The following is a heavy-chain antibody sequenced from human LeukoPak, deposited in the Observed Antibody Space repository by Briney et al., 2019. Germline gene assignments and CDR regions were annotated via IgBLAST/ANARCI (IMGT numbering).Heavy chain of an antibody. CDR1: GGTFSSYA. Sequence: ASVKVSCKASGGTFSSYAISWVRQAPGQGLEWMGRIIPILGIANYAQKFQGRATITADKSTSTAYMELSSLRSEDTAVYYCAREIYFYYYYGMDVWGQGTTVTVSS. D-gene: IGHD2-2*02. CDR3: AREIYFYYYYGMDV. J-gene: IGHJ6*02. CDR2: IIPILGIA. V-gene: IGHV1-69*04.